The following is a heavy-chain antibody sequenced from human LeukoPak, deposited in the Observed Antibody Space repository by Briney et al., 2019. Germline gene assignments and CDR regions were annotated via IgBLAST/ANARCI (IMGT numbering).Heavy chain of an antibody. D-gene: IGHD6-13*01. CDR3: ARDSDSSSWYGYSGAWFDP. J-gene: IGHJ5*02. V-gene: IGHV4-39*07. Sequence: SETLSLTCTVSDGSISSSSYYWGWIRQPPGKGLEWIGSIYYSGSTYYNPSLKSRVTISVDTSKNQFSLKLSSVTAADTAVYYCARDSDSSSWYGYSGAWFDPWGQGTLVTVSS. CDR1: DGSISSSSYY. CDR2: IYYSGST.